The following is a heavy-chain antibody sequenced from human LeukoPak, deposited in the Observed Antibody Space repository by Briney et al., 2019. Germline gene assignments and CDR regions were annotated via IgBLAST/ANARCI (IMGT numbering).Heavy chain of an antibody. D-gene: IGHD2-2*01. Sequence: ASVKVSCKASGGTFSSYAISWVRQAPGQGLEWMGGIIPIFGTANYAQKFQGRVTITADESTSTAYMELSSLRSEDTAAYYCARVRAGGVVVPAAPFDYWGQGTLVTVSS. CDR1: GGTFSSYA. J-gene: IGHJ4*02. V-gene: IGHV1-69*13. CDR2: IIPIFGTA. CDR3: ARVRAGGVVVPAAPFDY.